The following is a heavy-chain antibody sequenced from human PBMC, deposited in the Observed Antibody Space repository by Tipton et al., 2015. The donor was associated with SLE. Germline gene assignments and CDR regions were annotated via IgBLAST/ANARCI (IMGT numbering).Heavy chain of an antibody. CDR3: TSRVLYDSNDYLYYFDY. V-gene: IGHV3-73*01. CDR1: GFTFSEPA. CDR2: IRNKANYYAT. J-gene: IGHJ4*02. Sequence: SLRLSCAASGFTFSEPAMHWVRQASGKGLEWIGRIRNKANYYATAYAASVKGRFTISRDDSKNTAYLQMNSLKAEDTAVYYCTSRVLYDSNDYLYYFDYWGQGTLVSVSS. D-gene: IGHD3-16*01.